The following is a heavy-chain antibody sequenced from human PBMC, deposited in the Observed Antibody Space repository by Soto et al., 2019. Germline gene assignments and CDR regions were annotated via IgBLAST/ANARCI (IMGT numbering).Heavy chain of an antibody. CDR3: AIWVEYCSGGSCHAIDP. CDR2: ISAYNGDT. D-gene: IGHD2-15*01. J-gene: IGHJ5*02. CDR1: GYTFTNYG. V-gene: IGHV1-18*01. Sequence: GASVKVSCKASGYTFTNYGITWVRQAPGQGLERMGWISAYNGDTHYTQRLQGRVTMTTDTSTSTAYMELRGLRSEDTAVYYCAIWVEYCSGGSCHAIDPWGQGTLVTVSS.